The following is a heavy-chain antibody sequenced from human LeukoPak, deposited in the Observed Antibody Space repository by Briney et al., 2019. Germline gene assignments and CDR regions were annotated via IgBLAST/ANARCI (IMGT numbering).Heavy chain of an antibody. J-gene: IGHJ4*02. CDR1: GFTFSSYA. V-gene: IGHV3-9*01. CDR2: ISWNSGSI. CDR3: AKAEDTAMVTGPAGY. D-gene: IGHD5-18*01. Sequence: SGRSLRLSCAASGFTFSSYAMHWVRQAPGKGLEWVSGISWNSGSIGYADSVKGRFTISRDNAKNSLYLQMNSLRAEDTALYYCAKAEDTAMVTGPAGYWGQGTLVTVSS.